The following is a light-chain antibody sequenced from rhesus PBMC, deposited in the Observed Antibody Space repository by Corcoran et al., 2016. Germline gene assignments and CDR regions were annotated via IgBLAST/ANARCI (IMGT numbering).Light chain of an antibody. CDR2: RAS. V-gene: IGKV1-69*01. Sequence: DIQMTQSPSSLSASVGDRVTITCRASQGISNWLAWYQQKPGKAPKLLIYRASNLETGVTSRFSGSGSGTDFTLTNSSLQPEDIATYYCQQHDNSPFTFGPGTKLDIK. CDR1: QGISNW. J-gene: IGKJ3*01. CDR3: QQHDNSPFT.